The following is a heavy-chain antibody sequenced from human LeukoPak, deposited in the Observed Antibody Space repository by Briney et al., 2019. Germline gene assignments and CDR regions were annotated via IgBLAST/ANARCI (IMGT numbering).Heavy chain of an antibody. J-gene: IGHJ4*02. CDR2: ISYDGSNK. V-gene: IGHV3-30*18. CDR3: AKGAAMVPFDY. CDR1: GFTFSSYG. D-gene: IGHD5-18*01. Sequence: PGGSLRLSCAAPGFTFSSYGMHWVRQAPGKGLEWVAVISYDGSNKYYADSVKGRFTISRDNSKNTLYLQMNSLRAEDTAVYYCAKGAAMVPFDYWGQGTLVTVSS.